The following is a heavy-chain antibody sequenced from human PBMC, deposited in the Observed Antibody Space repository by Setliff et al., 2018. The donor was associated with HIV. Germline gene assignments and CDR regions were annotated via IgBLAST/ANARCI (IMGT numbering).Heavy chain of an antibody. CDR3: ARGIDNFWSGYVR. Sequence: SETLSLTCTVSGGSISSHYWSWIRQPPGKGLEWIGSIYYNGNTNSNPSLKSRVTILVDTSKNLFSLKLSSVTPADTAVYYCARGIDNFWSGYVRWGQGTLVTVSS. V-gene: IGHV4-59*11. CDR1: GGSISSHY. J-gene: IGHJ4*02. CDR2: IYYNGNT. D-gene: IGHD3-3*01.